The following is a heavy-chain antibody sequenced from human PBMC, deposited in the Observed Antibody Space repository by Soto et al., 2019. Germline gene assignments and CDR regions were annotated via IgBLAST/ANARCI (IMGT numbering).Heavy chain of an antibody. CDR3: ARGFFPRITMIVRKEKRYYFDY. CDR1: GGSFSGYS. J-gene: IGHJ4*02. D-gene: IGHD3-22*01. CDR2: INHSGST. V-gene: IGHV4-34*01. Sequence: ETLTLTCAVYGGSFSGYSWSWIRQPPGKGREWIGEINHSGSTNYNPSLKSRITISVDTSKNQFSLKLSSVTAADTAVYYCARGFFPRITMIVRKEKRYYFDYWGQGTLVTVSS.